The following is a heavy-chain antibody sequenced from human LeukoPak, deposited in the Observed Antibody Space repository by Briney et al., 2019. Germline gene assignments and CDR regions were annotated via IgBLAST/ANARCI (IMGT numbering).Heavy chain of an antibody. D-gene: IGHD1-26*01. CDR2: IYYSGST. Sequence: PSETLSLTCTVSGGSISSYYWSWIRQPPGKGLEWIGYIYYSGSTNYNPSLKSRVTISVDTSKNQFSLKLSSVTAADTAVYDCARGSGSYYHIDYWGQGTLVTVSS. V-gene: IGHV4-59*01. J-gene: IGHJ4*02. CDR1: GGSISSYY. CDR3: ARGSGSYYHIDY.